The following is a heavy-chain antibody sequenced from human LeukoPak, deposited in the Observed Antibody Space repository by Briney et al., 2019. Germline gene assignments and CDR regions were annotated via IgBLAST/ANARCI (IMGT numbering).Heavy chain of an antibody. CDR1: GGSISSRSYY. Sequence: SETLSLTCTVSGGSISSRSYYWGWIRQPPGKGLEWIANIYYSGSTYYNPSLKSRVTISVDTSKNQFSLKVNSVTGADTAVYYCASHPYSSGWYVDYWGQGTLVTVSS. CDR2: IYYSGST. V-gene: IGHV4-39*01. J-gene: IGHJ4*02. D-gene: IGHD6-19*01. CDR3: ASHPYSSGWYVDY.